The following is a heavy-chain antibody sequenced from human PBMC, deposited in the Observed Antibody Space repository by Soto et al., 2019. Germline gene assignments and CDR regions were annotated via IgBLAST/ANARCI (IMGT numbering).Heavy chain of an antibody. CDR2: IIPIFGTA. J-gene: IGHJ6*02. V-gene: IGHV1-69*06. CDR1: GGTFSSYA. D-gene: IGHD3-3*01. CDR3: AGVTGPKYAFWVGYYPDYYYYGMDV. Sequence: SVKVSCKASGGTFSSYAISWVRQAPGQGLEWMGGIIPIFGTANYAQKFQGRVTITADKSTSTAYMELSSLRSEDTAVYYCAGVTGPKYAFWVGYYPDYYYYGMDVWGQGTTVTVS.